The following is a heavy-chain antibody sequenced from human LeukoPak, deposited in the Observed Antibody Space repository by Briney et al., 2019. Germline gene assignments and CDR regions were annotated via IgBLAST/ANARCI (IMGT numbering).Heavy chain of an antibody. Sequence: GGSLRLSCEASGFTFSRYSMAWVRQAPGKGLEWVSVINDRGGDIQDADSVKGRFTISRDNSQNTLFLQMNSLRDEDTAVYYCVKERDRGIEVADDFDYWGQGTLVTVSS. CDR2: INDRGGDI. D-gene: IGHD6-19*01. CDR1: GFTFSRYS. CDR3: VKERDRGIEVADDFDY. V-gene: IGHV3-23*01. J-gene: IGHJ4*02.